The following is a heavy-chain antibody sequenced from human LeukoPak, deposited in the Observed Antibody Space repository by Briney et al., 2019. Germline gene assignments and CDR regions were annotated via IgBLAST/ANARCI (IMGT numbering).Heavy chain of an antibody. J-gene: IGHJ4*02. Sequence: ASVKVSCKASGYTFTSYGISWVRQAPGQGLEWMGWISAYSGGTNYAQKFQGRVTMTRDTSISTAYMELSRLRSDDTAVYYCARDQRVHYYDSSGYYYIDYWGQGTLVTVSS. D-gene: IGHD3-22*01. CDR2: ISAYSGGT. V-gene: IGHV1-2*02. CDR3: ARDQRVHYYDSSGYYYIDY. CDR1: GYTFTSYG.